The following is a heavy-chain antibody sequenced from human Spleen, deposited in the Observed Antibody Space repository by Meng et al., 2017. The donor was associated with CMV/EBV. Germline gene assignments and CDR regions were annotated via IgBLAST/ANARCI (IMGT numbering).Heavy chain of an antibody. J-gene: IGHJ4*02. V-gene: IGHV3-7*01. D-gene: IGHD3-16*01. Sequence: GESLKISCAAFGFTFSTYWMSWVRQAPGEGLEWVANIKPDGSEKYSVDSVKGRFTISRDNSKNTLYLQMNSLRAEDTAVYYCAKLLGTKDYWGQGTLVTVSS. CDR3: AKLLGTKDY. CDR2: IKPDGSEK. CDR1: GFTFSTYW.